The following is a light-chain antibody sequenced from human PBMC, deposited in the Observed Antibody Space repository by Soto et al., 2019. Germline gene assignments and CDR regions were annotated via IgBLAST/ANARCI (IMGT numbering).Light chain of an antibody. V-gene: IGLV2-14*01. CDR3: SSYPTSNARQIV. CDR1: SSDVGGYNY. Sequence: QSALTQPASVSGSPGQSITISCTGTSSDVGGYNYVYWYQQHPGKAPKFMIYDVSNRHSGVSNRFSGSKSVNTASLTISGLQAEDEADYYCSSYPTSNARQIVFGTGTKVTVL. CDR2: DVS. J-gene: IGLJ1*01.